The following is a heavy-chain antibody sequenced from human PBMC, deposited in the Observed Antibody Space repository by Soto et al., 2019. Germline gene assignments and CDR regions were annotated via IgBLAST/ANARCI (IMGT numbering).Heavy chain of an antibody. CDR3: ARVKDIRGNPGYFDS. V-gene: IGHV4-31*03. D-gene: IGHD2-15*01. CDR2: IYYSGGS. J-gene: IGHJ4*02. CDR1: GDSISSGGYY. Sequence: QVQLQESGPGLVKPSQTLSLTCTVAGDSISSGGYYWNWIRQHPGKGVEWIAYIYYSGGSYFNPSLESRVSITRDTSKNQFSLRLSSETAADTAVYYCARVKDIRGNPGYFDSWGQGTLVTVSS.